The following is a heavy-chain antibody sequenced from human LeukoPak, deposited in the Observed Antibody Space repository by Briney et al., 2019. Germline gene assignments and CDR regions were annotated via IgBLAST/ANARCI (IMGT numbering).Heavy chain of an antibody. Sequence: ASVKVSCKASGDTFSSYAISWVRQAPGQGLEWMGGIIPIFGTANYAQKFQGRVTITTDESTSTAYMELSSLRSEDTAVYYCAMGTYYDILTGYYKEYFQHWGQGTLVTVSS. V-gene: IGHV1-69*05. D-gene: IGHD3-9*01. J-gene: IGHJ1*01. CDR2: IIPIFGTA. CDR3: AMGTYYDILTGYYKEYFQH. CDR1: GDTFSSYA.